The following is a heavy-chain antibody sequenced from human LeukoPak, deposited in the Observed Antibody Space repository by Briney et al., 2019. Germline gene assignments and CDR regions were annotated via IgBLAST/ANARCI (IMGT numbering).Heavy chain of an antibody. CDR1: GGSFSVYY. D-gene: IGHD4-17*01. J-gene: IGHJ4*02. Sequence: SETLSLTCAVYGGSFSVYYWSWIRQPAGKGLEWIGRIYTSGSTNYNPSLKSRVTISVDTSKNQFSLKLSSVTAADTAVYYCASHGDYVGFDYWGQGTLVTVSS. V-gene: IGHV4-59*10. CDR3: ASHGDYVGFDY. CDR2: IYTSGST.